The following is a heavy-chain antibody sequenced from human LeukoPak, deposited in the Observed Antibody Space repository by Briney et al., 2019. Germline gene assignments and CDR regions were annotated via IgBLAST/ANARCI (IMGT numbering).Heavy chain of an antibody. CDR3: ARVQSSSSWYYYYYMDV. CDR2: ISAYNGNT. CDR1: GYTLTELS. V-gene: IGHV1-18*01. J-gene: IGHJ6*03. D-gene: IGHD6-13*01. Sequence: ASVKVSCKVSGYTLTELSMHWVRQAPGQGLEWMGWISAYNGNTNYAQKLQGRVTMTTDTSTSTAYMELRSLRSDDTAVYYCARVQSSSSWYYYYYMDVWGKGTTVTVSS.